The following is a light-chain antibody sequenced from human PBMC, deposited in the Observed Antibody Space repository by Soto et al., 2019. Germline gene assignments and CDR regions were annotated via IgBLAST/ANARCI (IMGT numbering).Light chain of an antibody. V-gene: IGLV1-47*01. CDR3: AAWDDSLSGYV. CDR2: RNN. Sequence: QSVLTQPPSASGTPGQRVTISCSGSSSNIGSNYVYWYQQLPGTEPKLLIYRNNQRPSGVPDRFSGSTSGTSASLAISRLRSEDEADYYCAAWDDSLSGYVFGTGTKLTVL. J-gene: IGLJ1*01. CDR1: SSNIGSNY.